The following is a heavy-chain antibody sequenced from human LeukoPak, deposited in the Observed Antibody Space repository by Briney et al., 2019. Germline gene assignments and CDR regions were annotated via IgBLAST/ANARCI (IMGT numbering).Heavy chain of an antibody. J-gene: IGHJ3*02. CDR3: ARGGIVGYYYDSSGYARLDI. D-gene: IGHD3-22*01. Sequence: ASVKVSCKASGYTFTSYGISWVRQAPGQGLEWMGWISAYNGNTNYAQKLQGRVTITRNTSISTAYMELSSLRSEDTAVYYCARGGIVGYYYDSSGYARLDIWGQGTMVTVSS. V-gene: IGHV1-18*01. CDR1: GYTFTSYG. CDR2: ISAYNGNT.